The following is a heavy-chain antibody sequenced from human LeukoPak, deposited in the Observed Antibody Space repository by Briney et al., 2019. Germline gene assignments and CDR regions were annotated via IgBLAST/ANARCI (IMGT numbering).Heavy chain of an antibody. CDR3: ASSAGALIDC. Sequence: GGSLRLSCAASGFTFSSYDMHWVRQAPGKGLEWVAVLWYDGNNRYYADSVKGRFTISRDNSKNTLYLQMNSLRAEDTAVYYCASSAGALIDCWGQGTLVIVSS. J-gene: IGHJ4*02. V-gene: IGHV3-33*01. D-gene: IGHD6-19*01. CDR1: GFTFSSYD. CDR2: LWYDGNNR.